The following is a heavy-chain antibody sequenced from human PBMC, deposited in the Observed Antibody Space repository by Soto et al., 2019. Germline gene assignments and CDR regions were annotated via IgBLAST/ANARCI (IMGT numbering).Heavy chain of an antibody. CDR1: GFTFDEYA. CDR2: ISWDGSNR. D-gene: IGHD3-3*01. Sequence: LRLSCAASGFTFDEYAMHWVRQPPGKGLEWVSLISWDGSNRYYADSVQGRFTISRDNSKYSLYLEMNSLRPEDTALYYCAKDISRGKNKNYAFWSGPDYWGQGTLVTVSS. J-gene: IGHJ4*02. CDR3: AKDISRGKNKNYAFWSGPDY. V-gene: IGHV3-43D*04.